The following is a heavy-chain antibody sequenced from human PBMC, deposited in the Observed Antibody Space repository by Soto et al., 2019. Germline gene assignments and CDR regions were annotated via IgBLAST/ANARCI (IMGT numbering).Heavy chain of an antibody. D-gene: IGHD3-22*01. V-gene: IGHV1-58*01. CDR3: APGDYHDSGGYSYHC. CDR1: GFSFTSST. CDR2: IVVGSGNT. Sequence: QIQLVQSGPEVKKPGTSVKVSCKASGFSFTSSTVQWVRQLRGQRLEWIGWIVVGSGNTIYAQKYHERGMVTRAKSPGTAYLELSSLTFEETAVYYFAPGDYHDSGGYSYHCWGQGTVVTVSS. J-gene: IGHJ4*02.